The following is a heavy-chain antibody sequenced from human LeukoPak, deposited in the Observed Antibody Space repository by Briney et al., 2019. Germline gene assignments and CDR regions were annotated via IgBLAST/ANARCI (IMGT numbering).Heavy chain of an antibody. CDR2: IYHNGNT. V-gene: IGHV4-38-2*01. CDR3: ARWYSSSGYLDY. D-gene: IGHD6-6*01. J-gene: IGHJ4*02. CDR1: GYSISSGHY. Sequence: PSETLSLTCAVSGYSISSGHYWGWIRQPPGKGLEWIGSIYHNGNTNYNPSLKSRVTISVDTSKNQFSLKVSSVTAADTALYYCARWYSSSGYLDYWGQGTLVTVSS.